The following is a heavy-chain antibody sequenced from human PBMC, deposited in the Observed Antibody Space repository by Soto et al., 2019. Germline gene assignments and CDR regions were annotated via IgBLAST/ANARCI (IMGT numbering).Heavy chain of an antibody. CDR1: GYTFASYA. CDR2: INAGNGNT. J-gene: IGHJ5*02. V-gene: IGHV1-3*01. CDR3: ARAPSGSLNWFDP. D-gene: IGHD1-26*01. Sequence: ASVKVSCKASGYTFASYAMHWVRQAPGQRLEWMGWINAGNGNTKYSQKFQGRVTLTRNTSISTAYMELSSLRSEDTAVYYCARAPSGSLNWFDPWGQGTLVTVSS.